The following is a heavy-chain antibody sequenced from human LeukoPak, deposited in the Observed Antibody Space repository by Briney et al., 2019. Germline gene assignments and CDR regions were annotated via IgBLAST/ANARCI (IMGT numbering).Heavy chain of an antibody. J-gene: IGHJ4*01. Sequence: SGPTLVKSTQTLTLTCTFSGFSLSTSGVGVGWIRQPPGKALEWLALIYWNDDKRYSPSLKNRLTITKDTSKNQVVLTMTNMDPVDTATYYCARVTMMTDPIAFDYWGHGTLITVSS. D-gene: IGHD3-22*01. CDR3: ARVTMMTDPIAFDY. CDR1: GFSLSTSGVG. V-gene: IGHV2-5*01. CDR2: IYWNDDK.